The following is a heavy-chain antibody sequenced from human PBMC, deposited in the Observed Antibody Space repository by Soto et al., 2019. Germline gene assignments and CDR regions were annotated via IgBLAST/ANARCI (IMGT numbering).Heavy chain of an antibody. CDR1: GGSISSYY. Sequence: STNLSLTSTVSGGSISSYYWSWIRQPPGKGLEWIGYIYYSGSTNYNPSLKSRVTISVDTSKNQFSLKLSSVTAADTAVYYCATDLGYYDFWIGYYRDYYYYGMDVWGQRTTVT. CDR3: ATDLGYYDFWIGYYRDYYYYGMDV. V-gene: IGHV4-59*01. D-gene: IGHD3-3*01. J-gene: IGHJ6*02. CDR2: IYYSGST.